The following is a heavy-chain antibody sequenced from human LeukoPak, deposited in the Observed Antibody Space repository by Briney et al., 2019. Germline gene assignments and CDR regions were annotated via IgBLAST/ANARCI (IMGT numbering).Heavy chain of an antibody. V-gene: IGHV3-23*01. CDR3: AKRGIVIRVILVGFHKEAYYFDS. Sequence: GGSLRLSCAVSGITLSNYGMSWVRQAPGKGLEWVAGISDSGGSTKYADSVKGRFTISRDNPKNTLYLQMNSLRVEDTAVYFCAKRGIVIRVILVGFHKEAYYFDSWGQGALVTVSS. CDR2: ISDSGGST. D-gene: IGHD3-16*01. CDR1: GITLSNYG. J-gene: IGHJ4*02.